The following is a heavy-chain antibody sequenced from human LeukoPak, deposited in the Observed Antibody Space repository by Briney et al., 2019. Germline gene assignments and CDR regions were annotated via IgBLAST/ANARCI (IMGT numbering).Heavy chain of an antibody. CDR3: ARGYSATYGRFDY. J-gene: IGHJ4*02. CDR1: GGSISSYY. CDR2: TYYSGSA. V-gene: IGHV4-59*01. D-gene: IGHD5-12*01. Sequence: PSQTLSLTCTVSGGSISSYYWSWIRQPPGKGLEWIGYTYYSGSANYTPSLTSRVTMSVDTSKNQFSLRLNSVTAADTAVYYCARGYSATYGRFDYWGQGTLVTVSS.